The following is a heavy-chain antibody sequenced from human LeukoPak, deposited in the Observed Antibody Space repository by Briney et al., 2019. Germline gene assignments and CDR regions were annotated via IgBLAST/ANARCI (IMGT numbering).Heavy chain of an antibody. D-gene: IGHD2-2*01. CDR1: GGSISSSSYY. Sequence: PSETLSLTCTVSGGSISSSSYYWGWIRQPPGKGLEWIGSIYYSGSTYYNPSLKSRVTISVDTSKNQFSLKLSSVTAADTAVYYCARETDIVVVPAASDWGQGTLVTVSS. CDR3: ARETDIVVVPAASD. J-gene: IGHJ4*02. CDR2: IYYSGST. V-gene: IGHV4-39*07.